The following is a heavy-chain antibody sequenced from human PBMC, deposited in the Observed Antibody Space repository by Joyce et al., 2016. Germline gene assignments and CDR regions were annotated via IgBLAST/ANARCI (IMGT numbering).Heavy chain of an antibody. V-gene: IGHV3-9*01. D-gene: IGHD6-19*01. CDR2: MNWKEVSG. Sequence: EVQLKESWGGLVQPGRSLRLPCAVSGFFFDGYAMHWGRQAPGKDLGGVLGMNWKEVSGGYANTVKGRFTISRDNAKNTLYLHVRSLRVDDTALYYCAKDMYDAGIAVAGNDAFDMWGQGTMVTVSS. CDR3: AKDMYDAGIAVAGNDAFDM. CDR1: GFFFDGYA. J-gene: IGHJ3*02.